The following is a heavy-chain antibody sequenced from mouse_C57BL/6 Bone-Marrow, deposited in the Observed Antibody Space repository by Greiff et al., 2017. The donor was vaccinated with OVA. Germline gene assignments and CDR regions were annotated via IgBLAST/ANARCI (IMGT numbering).Heavy chain of an antibody. Sequence: EVKLVESGGGLVKPGGSLKLSCAASGFTFSDYGMHWVRQAPEKGLEWVAYISSGSSTIYYADTVKGRFTISRDNAKNTLFLQMTSLRSEDTAMYYCAGLITTVVAPYFDVWGTGTTVTVSS. V-gene: IGHV5-17*01. D-gene: IGHD1-1*01. CDR2: ISSGSSTI. CDR3: AGLITTVVAPYFDV. J-gene: IGHJ1*03. CDR1: GFTFSDYG.